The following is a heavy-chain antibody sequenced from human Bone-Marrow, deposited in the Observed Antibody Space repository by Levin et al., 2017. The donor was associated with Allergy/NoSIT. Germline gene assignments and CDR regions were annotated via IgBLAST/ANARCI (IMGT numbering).Heavy chain of an antibody. CDR3: ATVNYYDSTDYYFSGAFDI. J-gene: IGHJ3*02. Sequence: PGGSLRLSCAASGFTFSDYYMSWIRQAPGKGLEWVSYISSGSSTIYYADSVKGRFTISRDNAKNSLYLQMNSLRAEDTAVYYCATVNYYDSTDYYFSGAFDIWGQGTMVTVSS. V-gene: IGHV3-11*01. CDR1: GFTFSDYY. CDR2: ISSGSSTI. D-gene: IGHD3-22*01.